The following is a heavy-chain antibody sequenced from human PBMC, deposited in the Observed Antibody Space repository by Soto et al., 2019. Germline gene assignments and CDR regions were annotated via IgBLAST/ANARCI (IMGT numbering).Heavy chain of an antibody. CDR3: ARVGGSSYPFDY. CDR2: IYYSGST. V-gene: IGHV4-31*03. CDR1: GGSISSGGYY. Sequence: QVQLQESGPGLVKPSQTLSLTCTVSGGSISSGGYYWSWIRQHPGKGLEWIGYIYYSGSTYYNPSPKRRXXIXVXXSKNQFSLKLSSVTAADTAVYYCARVGGSSYPFDYWGQGTLVTVSS. D-gene: IGHD6-6*01. J-gene: IGHJ4*02.